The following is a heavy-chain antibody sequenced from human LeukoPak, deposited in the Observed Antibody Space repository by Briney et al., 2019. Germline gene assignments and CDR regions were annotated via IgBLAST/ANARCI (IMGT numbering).Heavy chain of an antibody. V-gene: IGHV4-61*01. D-gene: IGHD5-18*01. CDR2: IFHSGST. Sequence: SQTLSLTCTVSGGSISSGSYYWSWIRQPPGKGLEWIGYIFHSGSTNYNPSLKSRVTISVDTSKNQFSLKLSSVTAADTAVYYYAGGYYYSYYYYMDVWGKGTTVTISS. CDR1: GGSISSGSYY. J-gene: IGHJ6*03. CDR3: AGGYYYSYYYYMDV.